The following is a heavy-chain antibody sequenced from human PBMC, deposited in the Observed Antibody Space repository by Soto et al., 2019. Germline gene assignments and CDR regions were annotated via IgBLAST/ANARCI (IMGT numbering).Heavy chain of an antibody. CDR1: GGSFSGYY. Sequence: SETLSLTCAVYGGSFSGYYWSWIRQPPGKGLEWIGEINHSGSTNYNPSLKSRVTISVDTSKNQFSLKLSSVTAADTAVYYCARRPGRRGWYDPAHFDYWGQGTLVTVSS. CDR2: INHSGST. V-gene: IGHV4-34*01. D-gene: IGHD6-19*01. J-gene: IGHJ4*02. CDR3: ARRPGRRGWYDPAHFDY.